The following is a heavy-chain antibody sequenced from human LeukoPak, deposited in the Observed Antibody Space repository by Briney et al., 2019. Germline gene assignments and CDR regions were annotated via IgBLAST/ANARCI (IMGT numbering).Heavy chain of an antibody. CDR2: IKSKTDGGTT. J-gene: IGHJ4*02. V-gene: IGHV3-15*01. D-gene: IGHD1-7*01. Sequence: GGSLRLSCAASGFTFSTAWMSWVRQAPGKGLEWVGRIKSKTDGGTTDYAAPVKGRFTISRDDSKNTLYLQMNSLKTEDTAVYYCTTGRTGTTLDLRSWGQGTLVTVSS. CDR1: GFTFSTAW. CDR3: TTGRTGTTLDLRS.